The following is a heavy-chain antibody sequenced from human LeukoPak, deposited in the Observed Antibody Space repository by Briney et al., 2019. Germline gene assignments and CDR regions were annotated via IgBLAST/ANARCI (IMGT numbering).Heavy chain of an antibody. V-gene: IGHV3-53*01. CDR1: GFMVSSNY. CDR3: ARDSDTETGWYYCGMDV. D-gene: IGHD2-8*02. J-gene: IGHJ6*02. CDR2: MFSGGST. Sequence: PGGSLRLSCAASGFMVSSNYMNWVRQAPGKGLEWVSVMFSGGSTYYADSVKGRFTISRDNSKNTVYLQMNSLRAEDTAVYYCARDSDTETGWYYCGMDVWGQGTTVTVSS.